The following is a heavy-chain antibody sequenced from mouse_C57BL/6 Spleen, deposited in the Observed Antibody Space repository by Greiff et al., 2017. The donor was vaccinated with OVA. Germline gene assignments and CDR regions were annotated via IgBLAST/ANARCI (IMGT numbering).Heavy chain of an antibody. D-gene: IGHD2-3*01. Sequence: EVKLMESGGGLVKPGGSLKLSCAASGFTFSSYAMSWVRQTPEKRLEWVATISDGGSYTYYPDNVKGRFTISRDNAKNNLYLQMSHLKSEDTAMYYCARSLYDGYSHFDYWGQGTTLTVSS. V-gene: IGHV5-4*03. CDR2: ISDGGSYT. J-gene: IGHJ2*01. CDR3: ARSLYDGYSHFDY. CDR1: GFTFSSYA.